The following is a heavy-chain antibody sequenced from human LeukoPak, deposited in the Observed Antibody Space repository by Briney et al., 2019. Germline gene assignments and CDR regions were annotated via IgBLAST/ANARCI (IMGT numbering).Heavy chain of an antibody. J-gene: IGHJ5*02. Sequence: GRSLRLSCAASGFTFSSYALHWVRQAPGKGLEWVAVISYDGSNKYYADSVKGRFTISRDNSKNTLYQQMNSLRAEDSAVYYCARGISSVSSNWFDPWGQGTLVSVSS. CDR3: ARGISSVSSNWFDP. CDR1: GFTFSSYA. V-gene: IGHV3-30-3*01. CDR2: ISYDGSNK. D-gene: IGHD3-22*01.